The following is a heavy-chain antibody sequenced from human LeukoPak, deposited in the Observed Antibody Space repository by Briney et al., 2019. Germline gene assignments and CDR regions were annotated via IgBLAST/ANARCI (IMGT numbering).Heavy chain of an antibody. CDR1: GYTFTGYY. Sequence: ASVKVSCKASGYTFTGYYMHWVRQAPGQGLEWMGWINPNSGGTNYAQKFQGRVTMTRDTSISTAYMELSRLRSGDTAVYYCARDLRSSGWDIHYPNYWGQGTLVTVSS. CDR3: ARDLRSSGWDIHYPNY. J-gene: IGHJ4*02. V-gene: IGHV1-2*02. D-gene: IGHD6-19*01. CDR2: INPNSGGT.